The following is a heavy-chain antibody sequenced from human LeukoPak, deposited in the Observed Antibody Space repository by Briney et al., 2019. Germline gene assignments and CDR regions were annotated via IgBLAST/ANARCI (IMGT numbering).Heavy chain of an antibody. V-gene: IGHV1-18*01. Sequence: ASVKVSCKASGYTFTSYGISWVRQAPGQGLEWMGWISAYNGNTNYAQKLQGRVTMTTDTSTSTAYMELRSLRSDDTAVYYCARDQIWFGELPPDYWGQGTLVTVSS. J-gene: IGHJ4*02. D-gene: IGHD3-10*01. CDR2: ISAYNGNT. CDR3: ARDQIWFGELPPDY. CDR1: GYTFTSYG.